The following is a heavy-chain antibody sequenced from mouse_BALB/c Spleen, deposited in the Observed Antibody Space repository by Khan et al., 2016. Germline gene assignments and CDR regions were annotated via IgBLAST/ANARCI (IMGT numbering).Heavy chain of an antibody. J-gene: IGHJ2*01. Sequence: EVKLEEPGGGLVQPGGSMKFSCVASGFTFSNYWMNWVRQSPAQGLEWVAEISLKSDDYVTHYAESEKGRFTISRDDSKSSVYLQMNNLRAEDTGIYYCLILLWGQGTTLTVSS. V-gene: IGHV6-6*02. CDR1: GFTFSNYW. CDR3: LILL. CDR2: ISLKSDDYVT.